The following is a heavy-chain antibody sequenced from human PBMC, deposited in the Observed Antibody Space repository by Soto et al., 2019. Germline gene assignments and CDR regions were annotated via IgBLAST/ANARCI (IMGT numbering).Heavy chain of an antibody. CDR3: ARGDRGAFDL. D-gene: IGHD1-26*01. CDR1: GFTFSYYW. V-gene: IGHV3-74*03. J-gene: IGHJ3*01. Sequence: EVQLVESGGGLVQPGESLRLSCAASGFTFSYYWMHWVRQAPGKGLVWVSRIHSDGSSTTYADSVKDRFTISRDNARNTLYLQMNGLRAEDTAVYYCARGDRGAFDLWGQGTVLTVSS. CDR2: IHSDGSST.